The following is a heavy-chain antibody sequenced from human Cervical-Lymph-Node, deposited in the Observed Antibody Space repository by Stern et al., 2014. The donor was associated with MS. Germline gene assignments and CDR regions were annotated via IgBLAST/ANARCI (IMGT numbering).Heavy chain of an antibody. D-gene: IGHD6-25*01. V-gene: IGHV3-48*02. J-gene: IGHJ4*02. CDR1: GFTLSTYS. CDR3: ARVYTSGNS. Sequence: EVQLVESGGGLVQPGGSLRLSCIVSGFTLSTYSMNWVRQAPGQGLEWVSYISSSSSIRKYADSVKGRFTISRDNGKNSLYLQMNSLRDEDTAIYYCARVYTSGNSWGQGTLVTVSS. CDR2: ISSSSSIR.